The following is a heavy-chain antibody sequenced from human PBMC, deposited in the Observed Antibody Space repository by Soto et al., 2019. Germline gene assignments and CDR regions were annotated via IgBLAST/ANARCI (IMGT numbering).Heavy chain of an antibody. V-gene: IGHV4-39*01. J-gene: IGHJ6*02. CDR3: ARNEQGYYYDTFYYYGMDV. D-gene: IGHD3-22*01. Sequence: PSETLSLTXTVSGGSISSSSYYWGWIRQPPGKGLEWIGSIYYSGSTYYNPSLKSRVTISVDTSKNQFSLKLSSVTAADTAVYYCARNEQGYYYDTFYYYGMDVWGQGTTVTVSS. CDR2: IYYSGST. CDR1: GGSISSSSYY.